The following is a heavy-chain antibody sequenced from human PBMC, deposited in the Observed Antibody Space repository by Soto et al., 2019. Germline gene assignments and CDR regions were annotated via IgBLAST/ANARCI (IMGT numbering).Heavy chain of an antibody. V-gene: IGHV1-18*01. J-gene: IGHJ4*02. CDR1: GYIFTAYG. D-gene: IGHD3-22*01. CDR2: VSTNDDRT. Sequence: QVQLVQSGPEVKMPGASVKVSCKTSGYIFTAYGLAWLRQAPGQRPEWMGWVSTNDDRTNYAQKFQGRVTMTTDRSTTTAAIELRSLRPDDTAVYYCARELNTESSAYYSFAFWCQGTLVTVSS. CDR3: ARELNTESSAYYSFAF.